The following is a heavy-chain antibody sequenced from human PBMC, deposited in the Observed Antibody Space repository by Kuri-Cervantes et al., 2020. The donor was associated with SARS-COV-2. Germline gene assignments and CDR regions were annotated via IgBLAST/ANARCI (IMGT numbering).Heavy chain of an antibody. CDR1: GLTFSSYA. D-gene: IGHD4-11*01. V-gene: IGHV3-23*03. CDR2: IYSGGSST. Sequence: GGSLRLSCAASGLTFSSYAMSWVRQAPGKGLEWGSVIYSGGSSTSYADSVKGRFTISRDNPKNTLYLQMNSLRAEDTAVYYCAREGLEMTTVTRVTVDVWGQGTTVTVSS. CDR3: AREGLEMTTVTRVTVDV. J-gene: IGHJ6*02.